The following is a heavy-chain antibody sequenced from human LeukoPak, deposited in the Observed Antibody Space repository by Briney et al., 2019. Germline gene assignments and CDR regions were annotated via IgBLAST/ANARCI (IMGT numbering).Heavy chain of an antibody. D-gene: IGHD2-21*02. V-gene: IGHV4-31*03. CDR3: ARASAYCGGDCFSPNDF. CDR2: IYYSGSA. Sequence: SETLSLTCTVSGVYISSGGCYWSWIRQFPGKGLDYIGYIYYSGSAYYTPSLKSRATISVDTSKNQVSLKLTSVTAADTAVYYCARASAYCGGDCFSPNDFWGQGAPVTVSS. J-gene: IGHJ4*02. CDR1: GVYISSGGCY.